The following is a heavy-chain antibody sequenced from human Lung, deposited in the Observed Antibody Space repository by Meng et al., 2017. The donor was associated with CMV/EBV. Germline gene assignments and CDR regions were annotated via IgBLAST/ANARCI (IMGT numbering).Heavy chain of an antibody. CDR1: GDSITNHNW. CDR3: LRRSGGSV. V-gene: IGHV4-4*02. D-gene: IGHD3-10*01. CDR2: IPHRGSS. Sequence: LRDAGPALVKPAQSLSLTCVVSGDSITNHNWGAWVRQPPGKGLEWIGEIPHRGSSAYTPSLKSRVSMSIDKSKNQFSLKLTSVTAADTAVYHCLRRSGGSVWGQGTLVTVSS. J-gene: IGHJ1*01.